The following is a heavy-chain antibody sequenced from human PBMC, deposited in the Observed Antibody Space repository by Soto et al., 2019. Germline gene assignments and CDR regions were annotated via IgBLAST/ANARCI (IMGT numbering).Heavy chain of an antibody. D-gene: IGHD6-19*01. J-gene: IGHJ4*02. CDR3: AKVSPARDPRQIAVAGTFDY. CDR2: ISWNSGSI. V-gene: IGHV3-9*01. Sequence: HPGGSLRLSCAASGFTFDDYAMHWVRQAPGKGLEWVSGISWNSGSIGYADSVKGRFTISRDNAKNSLYLQMNSLRAEDTALYYCAKVSPARDPRQIAVAGTFDYWGQGTLVTVSS. CDR1: GFTFDDYA.